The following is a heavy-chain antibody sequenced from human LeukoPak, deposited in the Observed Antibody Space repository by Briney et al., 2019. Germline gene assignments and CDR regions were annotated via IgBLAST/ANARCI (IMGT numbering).Heavy chain of an antibody. CDR2: ISGSDGST. CDR3: AKVLGGAVVTAIPDAFDI. Sequence: PGGSLRLSCAASGFTFSNYAMSWVRQAPGKGLEWVSAISGSDGSTYYADSVRGRFTISRDNSKNTLYLQMNSLRAEDTAVYYCAKVLGGAVVTAIPDAFDIWGQGTMVTVSS. CDR1: GFTFSNYA. V-gene: IGHV3-23*01. D-gene: IGHD2-21*02. J-gene: IGHJ3*02.